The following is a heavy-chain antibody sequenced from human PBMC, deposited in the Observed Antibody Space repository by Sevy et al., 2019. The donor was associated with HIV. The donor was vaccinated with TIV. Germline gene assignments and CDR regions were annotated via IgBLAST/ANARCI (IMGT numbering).Heavy chain of an antibody. CDR3: TRVDPYYEFGDV. V-gene: IGHV1-18*01. J-gene: IGHJ6*02. CDR1: GYTLNNYG. Sequence: ASVKVSCKASGYTLNNYGISWVRQAPGQGLEWIGWITAYKDNTNYAQNFQGRVTITTDTSTSTAYMELRSLRSDDTAVYYCTRVDPYYEFGDVWGQGTTVTVSS. D-gene: IGHD3-3*01. CDR2: ITAYKDNT.